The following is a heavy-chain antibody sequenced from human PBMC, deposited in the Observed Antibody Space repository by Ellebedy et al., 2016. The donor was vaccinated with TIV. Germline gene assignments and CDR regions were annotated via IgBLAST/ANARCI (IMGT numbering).Heavy chain of an antibody. CDR3: ARARGWYGSDGMDV. V-gene: IGHV3-21*04. CDR2: ISSGSSYI. CDR1: GFTFSSYS. D-gene: IGHD6-19*01. Sequence: PGGSLRLSCAVSGFTFSSYSMNWVRQAPGKGLEWVSFISSGSSYIYYADSVKGRFTISRDNSKNTVYLQMNSLRAEDTAVYYCARARGWYGSDGMDVWGEGTTVTVSS. J-gene: IGHJ6*04.